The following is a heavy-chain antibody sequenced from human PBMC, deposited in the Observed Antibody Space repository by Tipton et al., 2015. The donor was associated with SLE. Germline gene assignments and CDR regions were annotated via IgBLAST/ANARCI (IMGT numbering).Heavy chain of an antibody. Sequence: LRLSCAASGFTFSSYYMSWVRPAPGKGLEWIGYIYYSGSTNYNPSLKSRVTISVDTSKNQFSLKLSSVTAADTAVYYCATCQQDDAFDIWGQGTMVTVSS. J-gene: IGHJ3*02. CDR2: IYYSGST. CDR1: GFTFSSYY. D-gene: IGHD6-13*01. V-gene: IGHV4-59*01. CDR3: ATCQQDDAFDI.